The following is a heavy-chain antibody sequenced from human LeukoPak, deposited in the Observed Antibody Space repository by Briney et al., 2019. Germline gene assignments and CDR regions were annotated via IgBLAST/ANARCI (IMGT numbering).Heavy chain of an antibody. D-gene: IGHD5-12*01. CDR3: VREHIVATRWFDP. CDR1: GHTFTDHF. V-gene: IGHV1-2*02. Sequence: ASVKLSRKASGHTFTDHFLHWVRQAPGQGLEWMGWVNSNTGATQYAQKFQGRVTMTRDTSITTSYMDLSRLTSDDTAVYFCVREHIVATRWFDPWGQGTLVTVSS. CDR2: VNSNTGAT. J-gene: IGHJ5*02.